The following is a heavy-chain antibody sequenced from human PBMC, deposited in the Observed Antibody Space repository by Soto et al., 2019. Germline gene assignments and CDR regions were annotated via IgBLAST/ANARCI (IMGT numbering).Heavy chain of an antibody. Sequence: SETLSLTCAVSGGSISSGGYSWSWIRQPPGKGLEWIGYIYHSGSTYYNPSLKSRVTISVDRSKNQFSLKLSSVTAADTAVYYCARASTTVTTIDYCGQGTRVTVS. CDR1: GGSISSGGYS. V-gene: IGHV4-30-2*01. J-gene: IGHJ4*02. D-gene: IGHD4-17*01. CDR2: IYHSGST. CDR3: ARASTTVTTIDY.